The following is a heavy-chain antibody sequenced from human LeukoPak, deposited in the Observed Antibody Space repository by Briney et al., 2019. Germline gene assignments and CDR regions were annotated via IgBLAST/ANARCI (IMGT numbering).Heavy chain of an antibody. J-gene: IGHJ5*02. Sequence: SETLSLTCAVYGGSFSGYYWSWIRQTPGKGLEWIGEINHSGSTNYNPSLKSRVTISVDTSKDQFSLKLSSVTAADTAVYYCARIVVVPAATPEYNWFDPWGQGTPVTVSS. CDR2: INHSGST. CDR3: ARIVVVPAATPEYNWFDP. CDR1: GGSFSGYY. D-gene: IGHD2-2*01. V-gene: IGHV4-34*01.